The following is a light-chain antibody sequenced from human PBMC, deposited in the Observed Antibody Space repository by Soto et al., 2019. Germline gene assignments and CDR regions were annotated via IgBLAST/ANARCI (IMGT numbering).Light chain of an antibody. Sequence: QTVVTQSPSASASLGASVKLTCTLSSGHSSFAIAWHQQQPEKGPRYLMKVNDDGSHSRGAAIPERFSGSSSGADRHLTISSLQSEDEADYYCQTWGTGGVVFGGGTKLTVL. CDR1: SGHSSFA. V-gene: IGLV4-69*01. J-gene: IGLJ2*01. CDR2: VNDDGSH. CDR3: QTWGTGGVV.